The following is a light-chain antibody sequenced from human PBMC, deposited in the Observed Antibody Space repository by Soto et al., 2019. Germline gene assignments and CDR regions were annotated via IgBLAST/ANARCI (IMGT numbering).Light chain of an antibody. Sequence: IQMTQSPSSLSASVADRVTITCRASQGVRDDVGWYQQKPGKAPKLLIYSASTFQSGVPSRFSGSGSGTDFTLTISGLKPEDFADDYCQQESNSPLTFGGGTKVEIK. CDR1: QGVRDD. V-gene: IGKV1-6*01. J-gene: IGKJ4*01. CDR3: QQESNSPLT. CDR2: SAS.